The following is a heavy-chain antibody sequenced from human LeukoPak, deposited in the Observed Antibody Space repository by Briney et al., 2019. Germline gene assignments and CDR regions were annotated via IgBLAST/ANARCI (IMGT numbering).Heavy chain of an antibody. CDR3: ARGHWAAIWLGDAFDI. D-gene: IGHD5-18*01. CDR2: VYYSGST. J-gene: IGHJ3*02. V-gene: IGHV4-59*01. Sequence: TSETLSLTCTVSGGSISSYYWSWIRQPPGKGLEWIGYVYYSGSTNYNPSLKSRVTISVDTSKNQFSLKLSSVAAADTAVYYCARGHWAAIWLGDAFDIWGQGTMVTVSS. CDR1: GGSISSYY.